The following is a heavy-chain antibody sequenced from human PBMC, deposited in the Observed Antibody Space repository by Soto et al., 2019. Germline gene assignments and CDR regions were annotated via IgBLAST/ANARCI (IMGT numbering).Heavy chain of an antibody. CDR3: VRDSGAVAGKVDYFQH. Sequence: QLQLQESGPGLVKPSETLSLTCDVSGGSIRRSGHYWGWIRQSPGKGLEWSGSMFSDGITYYNPSHQSRVTLSVNLSENQVSLRLTSVTAADAAIYYCVRDSGAVAGKVDYFQHWGPGTRVTVSS. CDR1: GGSIRRSGHY. D-gene: IGHD6-19*01. V-gene: IGHV4-39*02. J-gene: IGHJ1*01. CDR2: MFSDGIT.